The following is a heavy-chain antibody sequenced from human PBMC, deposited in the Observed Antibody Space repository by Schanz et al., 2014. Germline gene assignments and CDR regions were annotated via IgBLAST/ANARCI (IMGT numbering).Heavy chain of an antibody. CDR2: IGVDGTTT. Sequence: EVQLVESGGGVVQPGRSLRLSCAASGFTFSTHAMHWVRQAPGKGLEWVSVIGVDGTTTYYADSVKGRFTISRDNSKNTLYLQMNSLRPEDTAVYYCAKYRGYYRVSGSYRELEYWGQGTLGTVSS. V-gene: IGHV3-23*04. CDR3: AKYRGYYRVSGSYRELEY. D-gene: IGHD3-10*01. J-gene: IGHJ4*02. CDR1: GFTFSTHA.